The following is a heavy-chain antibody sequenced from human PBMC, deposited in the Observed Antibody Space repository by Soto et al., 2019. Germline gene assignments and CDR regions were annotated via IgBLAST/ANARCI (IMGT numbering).Heavy chain of an antibody. CDR2: ISAYNGNT. CDR3: ATLRTYNWNDVGWFDP. J-gene: IGHJ5*02. D-gene: IGHD1-1*01. V-gene: IGHV1-18*04. CDR1: GDTFTSYG. Sequence: ASVKVCCTSCGDTFTSYGISGVRQAPGQGLEWMGWISAYNGNTNYAQKLQGRVTMTTDTSTSTAYMELRSLRSDDTAVYYCATLRTYNWNDVGWFDPWGQGTLVTVSA.